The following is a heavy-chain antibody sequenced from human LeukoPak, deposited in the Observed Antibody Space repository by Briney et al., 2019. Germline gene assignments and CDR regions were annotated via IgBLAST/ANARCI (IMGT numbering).Heavy chain of an antibody. CDR2: IWYDGSNK. V-gene: IGHV3-33*01. CDR1: GFTFSSYG. Sequence: GRSLRLSCAASGFTFSSYGMHWVRQAPGKGLEWVAVIWYDGSNKYYADSVKGRFTISRDNSKNTLYLQMISLRAEDTAVYYCAREVLWFGELAFDAFDIWGQGTMVTVSS. J-gene: IGHJ3*02. D-gene: IGHD3-10*01. CDR3: AREVLWFGELAFDAFDI.